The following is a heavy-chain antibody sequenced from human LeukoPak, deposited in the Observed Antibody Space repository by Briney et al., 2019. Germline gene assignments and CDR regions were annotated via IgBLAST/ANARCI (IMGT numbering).Heavy chain of an antibody. J-gene: IGHJ5*02. V-gene: IGHV3-23*01. Sequence: GGSVRLSCAASKVTFSDYAMNWVRQAPGKGLEWVSGISGSGGNTYYADSVKGRFTISRDNSKNTLYLQMNSLRAEDTALYYCAKGTGINHYHWIDPRGQGEPVTVSS. CDR2: ISGSGGNT. CDR3: AKGTGINHYHWIDP. D-gene: IGHD3/OR15-3a*01. CDR1: KVTFSDYA.